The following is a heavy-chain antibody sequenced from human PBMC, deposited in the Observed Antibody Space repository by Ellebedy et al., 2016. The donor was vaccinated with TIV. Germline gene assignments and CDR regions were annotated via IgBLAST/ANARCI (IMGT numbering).Heavy chain of an antibody. V-gene: IGHV3-23*01. Sequence: GESLKISCAASGFTFSSYAMSWVRQAPGKGLEWVSAISGSGGSTYYADSVKGRFTISRDNSKNTLYLQMNSLRAEDTAVYYCAKDRVLWFGKEGWFDPWGQGTLVTVSS. J-gene: IGHJ5*02. CDR3: AKDRVLWFGKEGWFDP. D-gene: IGHD3-10*01. CDR2: ISGSGGST. CDR1: GFTFSSYA.